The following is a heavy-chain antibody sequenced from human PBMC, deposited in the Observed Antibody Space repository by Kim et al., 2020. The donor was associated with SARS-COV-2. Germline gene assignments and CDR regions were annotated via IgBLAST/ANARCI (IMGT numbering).Heavy chain of an antibody. J-gene: IGHJ4*02. D-gene: IGHD3-10*01. V-gene: IGHV1-3*01. Sequence: FQGRVPITRDTSASTAYMELSSLRSEDTAVYYCAREEERYYYGSGSPLDYWGQGTLVTVSS. CDR3: AREEERYYYGSGSPLDY.